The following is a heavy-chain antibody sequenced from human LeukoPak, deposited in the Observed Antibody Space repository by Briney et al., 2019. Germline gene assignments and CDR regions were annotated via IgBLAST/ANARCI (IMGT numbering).Heavy chain of an antibody. CDR1: GGSISSYY. CDR2: IYYSGST. Sequence: KPSETLSLTCTVSGGSISSYYWSWIRQPPGKGLEWIGYIYYSGSTNYNPSLKSRVTISVDTSKNQFSLKLSSVTAADTAVYYCARVNYDFWSGYYYYYYMDVWGKGTTVTVSS. J-gene: IGHJ6*03. CDR3: ARVNYDFWSGYYYYYYMDV. D-gene: IGHD3-3*01. V-gene: IGHV4-59*01.